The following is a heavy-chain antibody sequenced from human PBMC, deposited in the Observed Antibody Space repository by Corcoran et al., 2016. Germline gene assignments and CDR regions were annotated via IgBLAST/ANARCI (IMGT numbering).Heavy chain of an antibody. CDR2: IYYSGST. J-gene: IGHJ3*02. Sequence: QLQLQESGPGLVKPSETLSLTCTVSGGSISSSSYYWDWIRQPPGRGLEWIGGIYYSGSTYYNPSLKSRVTIAVDTSKNQFFLKRSSVTAADTAVYYCARESATVTTLGLAFDIWGQGTMVTVSS. D-gene: IGHD4-17*01. V-gene: IGHV4-39*07. CDR1: GGSISSSSYY. CDR3: ARESATVTTLGLAFDI.